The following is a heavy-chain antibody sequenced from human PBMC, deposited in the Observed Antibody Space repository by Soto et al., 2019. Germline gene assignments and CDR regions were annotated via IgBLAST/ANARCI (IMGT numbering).Heavy chain of an antibody. Sequence: KPSETLSLTCTVSGGSISSYYWSWIRQPAGKGLEWIGRIYTSGSTNYNPSLKSRVTMSVDTSKNQFSLKLSSVTAADTAVYYCARDYYDSSGLSPYYYYYGMDVWGQGTTVTVSS. J-gene: IGHJ6*02. V-gene: IGHV4-4*07. CDR3: ARDYYDSSGLSPYYYYYGMDV. CDR1: GGSISSYY. CDR2: IYTSGST. D-gene: IGHD3-22*01.